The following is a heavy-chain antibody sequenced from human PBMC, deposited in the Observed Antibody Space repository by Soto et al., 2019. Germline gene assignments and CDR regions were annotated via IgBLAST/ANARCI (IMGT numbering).Heavy chain of an antibody. CDR3: ATLAGTGSYRDLYFDN. J-gene: IGHJ4*02. Sequence: GESLKISCKGSGYNFASHWIGWVRRMPGKGLEWMGIILPGDSYTTYSPSFQGQVTVSADQSISTVYLQWSSLKASDTAMYYCATLAGTGSYRDLYFDNWGQGTPVTVSS. CDR1: GYNFASHW. D-gene: IGHD1-26*01. V-gene: IGHV5-51*01. CDR2: ILPGDSYT.